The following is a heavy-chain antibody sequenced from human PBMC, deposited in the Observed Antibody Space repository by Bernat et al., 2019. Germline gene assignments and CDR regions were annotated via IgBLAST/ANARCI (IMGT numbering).Heavy chain of an antibody. D-gene: IGHD3-22*01. CDR3: ARDYDSSGYYYLFDY. CDR1: GYTFTGYY. J-gene: IGHJ4*02. V-gene: IGHV1-2*04. CDR2: INPNSGGT. Sequence: QVQLVQSGAEVKKPGASVKVSCKASGYTFTGYYMHWVRQAPGQGLEWMGWINPNSGGTNYAQKFQGWVTMTRDTSISTAYMELSRLRSDDTAVYYCARDYDSSGYYYLFDYWGQGTLVTVSS.